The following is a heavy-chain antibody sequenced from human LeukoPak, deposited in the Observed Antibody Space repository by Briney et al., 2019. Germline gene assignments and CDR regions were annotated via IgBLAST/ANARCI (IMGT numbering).Heavy chain of an antibody. CDR2: IYHSGST. J-gene: IGHJ5*02. CDR1: GGSISSGGYS. CDR3: ARVSPSMTGGFDP. V-gene: IGHV4-30-2*01. Sequence: SETLSLTCAVSGGSISSGGYSWSLIRQPPGKGLEWIGYIYHSGSTYYNPSLKSRVTISVDRSKNQFSLKLSSVTAADTAVYYCARVSPSMTGGFDPWGQGTLVTVSS.